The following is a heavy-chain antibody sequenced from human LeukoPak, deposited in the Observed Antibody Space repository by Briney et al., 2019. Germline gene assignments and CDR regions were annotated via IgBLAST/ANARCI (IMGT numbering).Heavy chain of an antibody. D-gene: IGHD2-2*01. CDR2: INPNSGGT. CDR1: GYTFTGYC. J-gene: IGHJ6*03. CDR3: ARVRTARYCSSTSCQGDYYYMDV. Sequence: ASVKVSCKASGYTFTGYCMHWVRQAPGQGLEWMGWINPNSGGTNYAQKFQGRVTMTRDTSISTAYMELSRLRSDDTAVYYCARVRTARYCSSTSCQGDYYYMDVWGKGTTVTVSS. V-gene: IGHV1-2*02.